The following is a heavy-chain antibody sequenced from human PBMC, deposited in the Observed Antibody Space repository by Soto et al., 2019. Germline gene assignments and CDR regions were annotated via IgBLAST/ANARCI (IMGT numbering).Heavy chain of an antibody. J-gene: IGHJ6*02. CDR3: AREGDRGVQNYYGMDV. CDR1: GFTFSSYG. V-gene: IGHV3-33*01. CDR2: IWYDGSNK. D-gene: IGHD3-10*01. Sequence: QVQLVESGGGVVQPGRSLRLSCAASGFTFSSYGMHWVRQAPGKGLEWVAVIWYDGSNKYYADSVKGRFTISRDNSKNTLYLQMNSLRAEDTAVYYCAREGDRGVQNYYGMDVWGQGTTVTVSS.